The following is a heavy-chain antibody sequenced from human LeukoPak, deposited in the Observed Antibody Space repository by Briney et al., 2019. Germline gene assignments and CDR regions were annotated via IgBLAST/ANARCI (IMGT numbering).Heavy chain of an antibody. V-gene: IGHV3-23*01. CDR3: ARADCSGTSYSTGEYFDS. D-gene: IGHD2-15*01. J-gene: IGHJ4*02. Sequence: GGSLRLSCAASGFTFTNYAMSWVRQAPGKGLEWVSGISGGGGSTYYADSVKGRFTISKDNAKNSLYLQMNSLRAEDTAVYYCARADCSGTSYSTGEYFDSWGQGTLVTASS. CDR1: GFTFTNYA. CDR2: ISGGGGST.